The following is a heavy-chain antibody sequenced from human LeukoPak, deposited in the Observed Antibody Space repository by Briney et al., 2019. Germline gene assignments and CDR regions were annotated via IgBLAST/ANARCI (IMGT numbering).Heavy chain of an antibody. CDR1: GFTFSSYG. J-gene: IGHJ3*02. CDR2: IWYDGSNK. CDR3: AKDRGYGGNPENDAFDI. Sequence: GGSLRLSCAASGFTFSSYGMHWVRQAPGKGLEWVAVIWYDGSNKYYADSVKGRFTISRDNSKNTLYLQMNGLRAEDTAVYYCAKDRGYGGNPENDAFDIWGQGTMVTVSS. V-gene: IGHV3-33*06. D-gene: IGHD4-23*01.